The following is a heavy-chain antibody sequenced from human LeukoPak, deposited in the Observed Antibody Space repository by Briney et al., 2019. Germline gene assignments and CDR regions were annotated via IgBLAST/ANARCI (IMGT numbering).Heavy chain of an antibody. CDR1: GFTFSSYW. D-gene: IGHD3-3*01. CDR2: IKQDGSEK. CDR3: ARVGLRFKIFGVVTTTSGFDY. Sequence: GGPLRLSCAASGFTFSSYWMSWVRQAPGKGLEWVANIKQDGSEKYYVDSVKGRFTISRDNAKNSLYLQMNSLRAEDTAVYYCARVGLRFKIFGVVTTTSGFDYWGQGTLVTVSS. J-gene: IGHJ4*02. V-gene: IGHV3-7*01.